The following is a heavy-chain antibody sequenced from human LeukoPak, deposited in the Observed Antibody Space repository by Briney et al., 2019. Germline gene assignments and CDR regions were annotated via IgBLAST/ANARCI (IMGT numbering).Heavy chain of an antibody. CDR1: GFAFSSYT. J-gene: IGHJ4*02. CDR2: ISSSSSYI. Sequence: PGGSLRLSCAASGFAFSSYTMNWVRQAPGKGLEWVSCISSSSSYIYYADSVKGRFTISRDNAKNSLYLQMKSLRDEDTAVYYCARYGSGTSYITNYFDYWGQGTLVTVSS. D-gene: IGHD3-10*01. V-gene: IGHV3-21*01. CDR3: ARYGSGTSYITNYFDY.